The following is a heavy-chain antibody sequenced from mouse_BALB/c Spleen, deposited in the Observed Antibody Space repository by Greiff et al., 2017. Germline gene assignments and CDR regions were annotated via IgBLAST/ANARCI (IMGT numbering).Heavy chain of an antibody. CDR3: ARDAWCYRYPLAY. J-gene: IGHJ3*01. V-gene: IGHV7-1*02. Sequence: EVQVVESGGGLVQPGGSLRLSCATSGFTFSDFYMEWVRQPPGKRLVWIAASRNKANDYTTEYSASVKGRFIVSRDTSQSILYLQMNALRAEDTAIYYCARDAWCYRYPLAYWGQGTLVTVSA. CDR2: SRNKANDYTT. CDR1: GFTFSDFY. D-gene: IGHD2-14*01.